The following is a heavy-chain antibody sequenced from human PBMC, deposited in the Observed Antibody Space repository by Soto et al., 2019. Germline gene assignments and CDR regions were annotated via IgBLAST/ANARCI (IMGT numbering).Heavy chain of an antibody. CDR3: ARESVDGPYFDY. J-gene: IGHJ4*02. D-gene: IGHD6-19*01. CDR1: GGCISSYY. CDR2: IYYSGST. Sequence: PSETLSLTCTVSGGCISSYYWSWIRQPPGKGLEWIGYIYYSGSTNYNPSLKSRVTISVDTSKNQFSLKLSSVTAADTAVYYFARESVDGPYFDYWGQRTLVTVSS. V-gene: IGHV4-59*01.